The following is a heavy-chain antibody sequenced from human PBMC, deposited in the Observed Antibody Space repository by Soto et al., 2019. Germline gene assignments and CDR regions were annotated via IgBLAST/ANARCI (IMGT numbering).Heavy chain of an antibody. CDR2: INWNSGSI. CDR3: AKGVRKPGAIKGWGYDLDQ. CDR1: GFTFDDYV. J-gene: IGHJ4*02. D-gene: IGHD2-2*02. V-gene: IGHV3-9*01. Sequence: EVQLVESGGGLVQPGRPLRLSCAASGFTFDDYVMHWVRQAPGKGLEWVSGINWNSGSIDYAGSVKGRFTISRDNDKNSLYLQMNSLRAEDTDLYYCAKGVRKPGAIKGWGYDLDQWGQGTLVTVSS.